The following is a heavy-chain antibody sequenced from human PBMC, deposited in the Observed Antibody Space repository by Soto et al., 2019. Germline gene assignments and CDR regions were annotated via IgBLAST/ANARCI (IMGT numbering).Heavy chain of an antibody. V-gene: IGHV4-39*01. J-gene: IGHJ4*02. CDR3: ASCGYSSSWYHDD. D-gene: IGHD6-13*01. CDR2: SYYSGST. Sequence: QLQLQESGPGLVKPSETLSLTCTVSGGSISSSIYYWGWFRQPPGKGLEWFGSSYYSGSTYYNPSLKRRVTISADTSKNQFSLRLSSVTAADTAEYYSASCGYSSSWYHDDWGQGTLVTVSS. CDR1: GGSISSSIYY.